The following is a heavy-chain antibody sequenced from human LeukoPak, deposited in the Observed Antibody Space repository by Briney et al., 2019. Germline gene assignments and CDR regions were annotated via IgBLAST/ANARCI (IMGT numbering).Heavy chain of an antibody. CDR2: IRYDGSNK. Sequence: PGGSLRLSCAASGFTFSSYGMNWVRQAPGKGLEWVAFIRYDGSNKYYADSVKGRFTISRDSSKNTLSLQMNSLRAEDTAVYYCARGGGFRSYYFDYWGQGTLVTVSS. D-gene: IGHD3-16*01. J-gene: IGHJ4*02. V-gene: IGHV3-30*02. CDR3: ARGGGFRSYYFDY. CDR1: GFTFSSYG.